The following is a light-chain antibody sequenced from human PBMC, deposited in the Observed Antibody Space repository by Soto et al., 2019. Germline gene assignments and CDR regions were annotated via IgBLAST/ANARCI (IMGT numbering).Light chain of an antibody. CDR1: QTVGTY. CDR2: GAS. CDR3: QQRSNWPWT. Sequence: TVLTQSPGTLSLSPGERATLSCRASQTVGTYLAWYQQKPGQAPRLLVFGASSRATGVPDRFSGSGSGTDFTLTISSLEPEDFAVYYCQQRSNWPWTFGQGTKVDIK. J-gene: IGKJ1*01. V-gene: IGKV3-11*01.